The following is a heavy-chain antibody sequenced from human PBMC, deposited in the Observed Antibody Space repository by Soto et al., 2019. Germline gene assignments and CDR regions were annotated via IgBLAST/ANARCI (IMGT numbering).Heavy chain of an antibody. CDR1: GFTFSSYA. Sequence: EVQLLESGGGLVQPGGSLRLSCAASGFTFSSYAMSWVRQAPGKGLEWVSAISGSGGSTYYADSVKGRFTISRDNSKNTLYLQMNSLRAEDTAVYYCAKEGSGISGSYRYVYFDYWGQGTLVTVSS. J-gene: IGHJ4*02. CDR2: ISGSGGST. CDR3: AKEGSGISGSYRYVYFDY. V-gene: IGHV3-23*01. D-gene: IGHD3-16*02.